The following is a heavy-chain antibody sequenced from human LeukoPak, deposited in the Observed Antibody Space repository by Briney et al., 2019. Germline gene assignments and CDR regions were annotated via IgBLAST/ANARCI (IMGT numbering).Heavy chain of an antibody. CDR2: IKSDGITI. CDR3: LRDLNWSLDQ. V-gene: IGHV3-74*01. Sequence: GGSLRLSCAASGFTFSDYYMSWIRQAPGKGLVWVSRIKSDGITITYADSVKGRFTISRDNAKNTLYLQMNGLRAEDTAVYYCLRDLNWSLDQWGQGTLVTVSS. CDR1: GFTFSDYY. J-gene: IGHJ4*02. D-gene: IGHD1-20*01.